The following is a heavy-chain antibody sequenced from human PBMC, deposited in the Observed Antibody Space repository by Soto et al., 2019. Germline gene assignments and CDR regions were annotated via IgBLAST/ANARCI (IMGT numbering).Heavy chain of an antibody. V-gene: IGHV4-31*03. Sequence: SETLSLTCTVSGGSISSGGYYWSWIRQHPGKGLEWIGYIYYSGSTYYNPSLKSRVTISVDTSKNQFSLKLSSVTAADTAVYDCARDRAAAYPDYWGQGTLVTVS. CDR2: IYYSGST. J-gene: IGHJ4*02. D-gene: IGHD6-13*01. CDR3: ARDRAAAYPDY. CDR1: GGSISSGGYY.